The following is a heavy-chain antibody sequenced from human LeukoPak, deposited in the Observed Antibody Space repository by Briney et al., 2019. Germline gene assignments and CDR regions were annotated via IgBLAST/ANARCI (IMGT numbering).Heavy chain of an antibody. CDR3: ARVWSGYLYYFDY. D-gene: IGHD5-12*01. V-gene: IGHV1-69*01. J-gene: IGHJ4*02. CDR1: GGTFISYA. CDR2: IIPIFGTA. Sequence: GSSVKVSCKASGGTFISYAISWVRQAPGQGLEWMGGIIPIFGTANYAQKFQGRVTITADESTSTAYMQLSSLRSEDTAVYYCARVWSGYLYYFDYWGQGTLVTVSS.